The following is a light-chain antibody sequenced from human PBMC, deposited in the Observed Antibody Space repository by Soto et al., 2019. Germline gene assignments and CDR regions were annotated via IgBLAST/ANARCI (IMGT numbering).Light chain of an antibody. CDR1: QGISSY. V-gene: IGKV1-9*01. Sequence: DIQLTQSPSFLSASVGDRVTITCRASQGISSYLAWYQQKPGKAPKLLIYAASTLQSGVPSRFSGSGSGTEFTLTINSLQPEDFATYYCQQVNTYPVTFAQGTRLDMK. J-gene: IGKJ5*01. CDR2: AAS. CDR3: QQVNTYPVT.